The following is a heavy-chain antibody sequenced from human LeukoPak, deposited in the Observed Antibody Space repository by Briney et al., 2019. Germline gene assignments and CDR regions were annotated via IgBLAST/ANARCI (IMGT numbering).Heavy chain of an antibody. CDR1: GGSINSRSYY. Sequence: PSETLSLTCSVSGGSINSRSYYWSWIRQPAGKGLEWIGYIYYSGSTNYNPSLKSRVTISVDTSKNQFSLRLSSMTAADTAVYYCARVTGYMIEDYFDYWGQGTLVTVSS. D-gene: IGHD3-22*01. V-gene: IGHV4-61*10. CDR2: IYYSGST. CDR3: ARVTGYMIEDYFDY. J-gene: IGHJ4*02.